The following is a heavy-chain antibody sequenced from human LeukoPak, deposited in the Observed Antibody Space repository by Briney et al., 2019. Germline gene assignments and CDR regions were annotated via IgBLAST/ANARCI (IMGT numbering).Heavy chain of an antibody. CDR2: INHSGST. CDR1: GGSFSGYY. J-gene: IGHJ4*02. Sequence: SETLSLTCAVYGGSFSGYYWSWIRQPPGKGLEWIGEINHSGSTNYNPSLKSRVTISVDTSKNQFSLKLSSVTAADTAVYYCARHQSAMVTIWDYWGQGTLVTVSS. V-gene: IGHV4-34*01. CDR3: ARHQSAMVTIWDY. D-gene: IGHD5-18*01.